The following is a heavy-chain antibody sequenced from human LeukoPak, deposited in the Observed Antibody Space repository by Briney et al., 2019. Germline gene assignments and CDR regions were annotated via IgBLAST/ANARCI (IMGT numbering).Heavy chain of an antibody. Sequence: SETLSLTCAVYGGSFSGYYWSWIRQPPGKGLEWIGEINHSGSTHYNPSLKSRVTILVDTSKNHFSLKLSSVTAADTAVYYCASVRGLGVITPYLDYWGQGTLVTVSS. CDR2: INHSGST. D-gene: IGHD3-16*02. J-gene: IGHJ4*02. V-gene: IGHV4-34*01. CDR3: ASVRGLGVITPYLDY. CDR1: GGSFSGYY.